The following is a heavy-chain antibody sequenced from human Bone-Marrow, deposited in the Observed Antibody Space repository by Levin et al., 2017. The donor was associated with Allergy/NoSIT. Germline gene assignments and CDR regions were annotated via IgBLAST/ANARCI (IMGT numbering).Heavy chain of an antibody. J-gene: IGHJ4*02. CDR3: AKDGASGWFTLDY. D-gene: IGHD6-19*01. CDR2: ISYDGSNK. CDR1: GFTFSSYG. Sequence: PGESLKISCAASGFTFSSYGMHWVRQAPGKGLEWVAVISYDGSNKYYADSVKGRFTISRDNSKNTLYLQMNSLRAEDTAVYYCAKDGASGWFTLDYWGQGTLVTVSS. V-gene: IGHV3-30*18.